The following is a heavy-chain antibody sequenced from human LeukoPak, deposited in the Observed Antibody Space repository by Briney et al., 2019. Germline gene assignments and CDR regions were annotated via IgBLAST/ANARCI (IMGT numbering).Heavy chain of an antibody. D-gene: IGHD2-2*02. CDR3: ARTDTVVVPAAIPSHYYYMDV. Sequence: SETLSLTCTVSGGSISSYYWSWIRQPPGKGLEWIGYIYYSGSTNYNPSLKSRVTMSVDTSKNQFSLKLSSVTAADTAVYYCARTDTVVVPAAIPSHYYYMDVWGKGTTVTVSS. CDR2: IYYSGST. V-gene: IGHV4-59*12. CDR1: GGSISSYY. J-gene: IGHJ6*03.